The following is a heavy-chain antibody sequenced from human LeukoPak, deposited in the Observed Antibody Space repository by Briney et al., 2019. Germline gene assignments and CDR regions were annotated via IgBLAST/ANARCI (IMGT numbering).Heavy chain of an antibody. J-gene: IGHJ4*02. CDR2: IYHSGST. CDR3: ARESDLSHYDRTDY. V-gene: IGHV4-38-2*02. Sequence: SETLSLTCGVSGYSISSGYYWGWIRQPPGKGLEWIGSIYHSGSTYYNPSLKSRVTISVDTSKNQFSLKLSSVTAADTAVYFCARESDLSHYDRTDYWGRGTLVTVSS. CDR1: GYSISSGYY. D-gene: IGHD3-9*01.